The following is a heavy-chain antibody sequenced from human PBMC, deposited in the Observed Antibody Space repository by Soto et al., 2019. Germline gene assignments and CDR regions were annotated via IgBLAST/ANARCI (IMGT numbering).Heavy chain of an antibody. D-gene: IGHD3-16*02. J-gene: IGHJ4*02. CDR2: ITYDGQNK. CDR1: GFTFNSFG. V-gene: IGHV3-30*18. Sequence: QVQLVESGGGVVQPGTSLRLSCAASGFTFNSFGIHWVRQAPGKGLEWVAVITYDGQNKYYADSVKGRFTISRDSSRDTLYLQMNSLTAEDTAMYYCAKDKGAFGGVLVFAFDSWGQGSLVTVSS. CDR3: AKDKGAFGGVLVFAFDS.